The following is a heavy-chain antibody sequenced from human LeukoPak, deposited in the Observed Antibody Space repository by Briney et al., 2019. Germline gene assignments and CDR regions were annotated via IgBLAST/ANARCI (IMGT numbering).Heavy chain of an antibody. D-gene: IGHD6-6*01. J-gene: IGHJ5*02. Sequence: GGSLRLSYAASGFTFSNYGMHWVRQAPGKGLEWVAFIRYDGNNKYYADSVKGRFTISRDNSKNTLYLQMNNLRPEDTAVYYCARVPPQAGSSEYNWVDPWGQGSLVTVSS. CDR1: GFTFSNYG. V-gene: IGHV3-30*02. CDR3: ARVPPQAGSSEYNWVDP. CDR2: IRYDGNNK.